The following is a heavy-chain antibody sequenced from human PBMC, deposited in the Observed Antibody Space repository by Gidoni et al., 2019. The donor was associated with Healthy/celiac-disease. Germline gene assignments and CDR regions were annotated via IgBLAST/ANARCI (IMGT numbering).Heavy chain of an antibody. J-gene: IGHJ4*02. Sequence: EVQLVEPGGGLIQPGGSLRLSCAASGFIGSNNYMSWVRQGPGKGLEWVSVIYSGGSTYYADSVKGRFTISRDNSKNTLYLQMNSLTAEDTAVYYCAREFSGSSTCDWGQGTLVTVSS. D-gene: IGHD6-13*01. CDR3: AREFSGSSTCD. CDR2: IYSGGST. V-gene: IGHV3-53*01. CDR1: GFIGSNNY.